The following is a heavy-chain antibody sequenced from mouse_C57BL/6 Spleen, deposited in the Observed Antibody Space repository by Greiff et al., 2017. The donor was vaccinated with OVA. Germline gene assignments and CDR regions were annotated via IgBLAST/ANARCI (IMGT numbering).Heavy chain of an antibody. D-gene: IGHD2-2*01. Sequence: VQLQQSGAELVKPGASVKLSCTASGFNIKDYYMHWVKQRTEQGLEWIGRIDPEDGETKYAPKFQGKATITADTSSNTAYLQLSSLTSEDTAVYYCARQDGYDGDFDYWGQGTTRTVSS. J-gene: IGHJ2*01. CDR3: ARQDGYDGDFDY. V-gene: IGHV14-2*01. CDR2: IDPEDGET. CDR1: GFNIKDYY.